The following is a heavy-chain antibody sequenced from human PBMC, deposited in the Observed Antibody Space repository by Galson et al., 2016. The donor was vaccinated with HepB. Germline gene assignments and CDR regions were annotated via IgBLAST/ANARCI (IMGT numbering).Heavy chain of an antibody. CDR3: VRDKEDSSGYFGY. CDR1: GFTFSKYS. V-gene: IGHV3-21*01. CDR2: ISLSSSYI. J-gene: IGHJ4*02. Sequence: SLRLSCAASGFTFSKYSMNWVRQAPGMRLEWVSSISLSSSYIYYVDSVQGRFTISRDSAKNSLYLQMNSLRAEDTAVYYCVRDKEDSSGYFGYWGQGTPVTVAS. D-gene: IGHD3-22*01.